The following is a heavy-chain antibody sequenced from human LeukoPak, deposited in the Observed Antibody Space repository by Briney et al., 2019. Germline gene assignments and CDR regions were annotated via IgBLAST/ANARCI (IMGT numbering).Heavy chain of an antibody. Sequence: SVKVSCKAPGDTFSSYAISWVRQAPGQGLEWMGGIIPIFGTANYAQKFQGRVTITTDESTSTAYMELSSLRSEDTAVYYCARDGGNARADYWGQGTLVTVSS. CDR2: IIPIFGTA. J-gene: IGHJ4*02. CDR3: ARDGGNARADY. D-gene: IGHD4-23*01. CDR1: GDTFSSYA. V-gene: IGHV1-69*05.